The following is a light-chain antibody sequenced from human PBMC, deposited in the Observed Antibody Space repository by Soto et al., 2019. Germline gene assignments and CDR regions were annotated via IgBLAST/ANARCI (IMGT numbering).Light chain of an antibody. Sequence: DIQMTQSPSSLSASVGDRVTITCRASQSISSYLNWYQQKPGKAPKLLIYTASSLQSGVPSRFSGSGSGTDFTLTISSLYPEDFATYYCQQSYSTPYTLGQGTKVDIK. J-gene: IGKJ2*01. CDR3: QQSYSTPYT. CDR1: QSISSY. V-gene: IGKV1-39*01. CDR2: TAS.